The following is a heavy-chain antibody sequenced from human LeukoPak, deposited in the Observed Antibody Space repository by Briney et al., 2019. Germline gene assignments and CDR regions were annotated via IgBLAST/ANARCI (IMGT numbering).Heavy chain of an antibody. CDR3: DKGSGWGYFYYMDV. CDR2: ISAGGSST. J-gene: IGHJ6*03. Sequence: GGSLRLSCAASGFTFSSYAMSWVRQAPGKGLEWVSAISAGGSSTYYADSVKGRFTLSRDNSKNTLYLQMHSLTAEDTAVYYCDKGSGWGYFYYMDVWGKGTTVTVSS. CDR1: GFTFSSYA. D-gene: IGHD3-3*01. V-gene: IGHV3-23*01.